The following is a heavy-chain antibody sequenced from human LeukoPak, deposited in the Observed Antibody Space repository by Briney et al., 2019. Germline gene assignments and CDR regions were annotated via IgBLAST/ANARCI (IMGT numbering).Heavy chain of an antibody. V-gene: IGHV3-7*01. J-gene: IGHJ4*02. CDR1: GFTFDDYA. D-gene: IGHD6-19*01. Sequence: PGGSLRLSCTASGFTFDDYAMHWVRQAPGKGLEWVASIGQDGSENYYVDSVKGRFTISRDNAKNSLYLQMNSLRVEDTAVYYCARGGGWYFDYWGQGALITASS. CDR3: ARGGGWYFDY. CDR2: IGQDGSEN.